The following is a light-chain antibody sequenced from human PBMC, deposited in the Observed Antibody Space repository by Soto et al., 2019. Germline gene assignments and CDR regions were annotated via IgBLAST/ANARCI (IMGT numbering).Light chain of an antibody. CDR3: QQSYSAPYT. J-gene: IGKJ2*01. CDR2: AAS. CDR1: QTISSH. V-gene: IGKV1-39*01. Sequence: DIPMTQSPSSLSAFVGDRVSITCRAGQTISSHLHWYQQRPGRAPKLLIFAASSLQRGVPSRFSGSGSGTDFTLTISGLQPEDVATYFCQQSYSAPYTFGQGTKLEI.